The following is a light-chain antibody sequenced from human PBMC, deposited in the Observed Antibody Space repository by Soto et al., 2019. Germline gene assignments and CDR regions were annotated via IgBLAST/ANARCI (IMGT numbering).Light chain of an antibody. Sequence: EIVLTQSPGTLSLCPGERGTLSCGASQGVDNNYLVWYQQKPGQAPRLLIFGTSSRATGIPDRFSGSGSGTHFTLTINRLEPEDVAVYYCHQFQNSPWTFGQGTKVDIK. J-gene: IGKJ1*01. CDR1: QGVDNNY. V-gene: IGKV3-20*01. CDR2: GTS. CDR3: HQFQNSPWT.